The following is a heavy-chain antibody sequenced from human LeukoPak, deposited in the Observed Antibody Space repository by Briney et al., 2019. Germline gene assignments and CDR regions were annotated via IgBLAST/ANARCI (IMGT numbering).Heavy chain of an antibody. CDR3: ARGRYSGSYLLDY. J-gene: IGHJ4*02. D-gene: IGHD1-26*01. CDR2: ISSSSSYI. CDR1: GFTFSSYE. Sequence: GGSLRLSCAASGFTFSSYEMNWVRQAPGKGLEWVSCISSSSSYIYYADSVKGRFTISRDNAKNSLYLQMNSLRAEDTALYYCARGRYSGSYLLDYWGQGTLVTVSS. V-gene: IGHV3-21*05.